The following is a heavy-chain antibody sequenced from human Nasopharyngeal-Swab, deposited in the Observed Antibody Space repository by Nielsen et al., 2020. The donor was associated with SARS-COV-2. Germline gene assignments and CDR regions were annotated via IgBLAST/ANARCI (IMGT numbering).Heavy chain of an antibody. Sequence: LKISCAASGFTFSSYAMHWVRQAPGKGLEWVAVISYDGSNKYYADSVKGRFTISRDNSKNTLYLQMNSLRAEDTAVYYCARARGAVAGSCEYWGQGTLVTVSS. V-gene: IGHV3-30-3*01. J-gene: IGHJ4*02. CDR2: ISYDGSNK. D-gene: IGHD6-19*01. CDR1: GFTFSSYA. CDR3: ARARGAVAGSCEY.